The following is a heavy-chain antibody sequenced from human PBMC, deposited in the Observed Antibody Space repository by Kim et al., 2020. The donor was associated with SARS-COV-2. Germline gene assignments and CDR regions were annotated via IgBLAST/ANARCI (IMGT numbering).Heavy chain of an antibody. CDR3: ARDRAGATLQGWFDP. V-gene: IGHV1-18*01. J-gene: IGHJ5*02. D-gene: IGHD1-26*01. Sequence: EQNLQGRVNMTTDTSTSTAYMELRSLRPDDTAVYYCARDRAGATLQGWFDPWGQGTLVTVSS.